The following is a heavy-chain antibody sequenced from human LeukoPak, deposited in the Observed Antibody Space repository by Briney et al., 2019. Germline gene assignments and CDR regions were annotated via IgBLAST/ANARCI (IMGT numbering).Heavy chain of an antibody. D-gene: IGHD3-9*01. CDR2: IWYDGSNK. J-gene: IGHJ4*02. Sequence: GGSLRLSCAASGFTFSSYGMHWVRQAPGKGLEWVAVIWYDGSNKYYADSVKGRFTISRDNSKYTLYLQMNSLRAEDTAVYYCARDSGYFDWLLWNYFDYWGQGTLVTVSS. CDR3: ARDSGYFDWLLWNYFDY. V-gene: IGHV3-33*01. CDR1: GFTFSSYG.